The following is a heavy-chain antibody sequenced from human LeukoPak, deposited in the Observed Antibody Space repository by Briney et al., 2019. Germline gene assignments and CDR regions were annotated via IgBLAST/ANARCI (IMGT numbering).Heavy chain of an antibody. D-gene: IGHD3-22*01. CDR3: ARDRGGYSYGLDYYDSSGYVSYFDY. CDR2: IRHVGSNE. CDR1: GFAFSTYG. J-gene: IGHJ4*02. Sequence: GGSLRLSCAASGFAFSTYGMHWVRQAPGKGLEWVAFIRHVGSNEYYADSVRGRFAISRDNAKNSLYLQMNSLRAEDTAVYYCARDRGGYSYGLDYYDSSGYVSYFDYWGQGTLVTVSS. V-gene: IGHV3-30*02.